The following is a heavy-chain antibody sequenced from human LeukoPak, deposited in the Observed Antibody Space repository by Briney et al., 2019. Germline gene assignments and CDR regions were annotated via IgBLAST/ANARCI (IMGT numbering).Heavy chain of an antibody. D-gene: IGHD1/OR15-1a*01. CDR3: TRDFAFQQFDY. Sequence: PGGSLRLSCSGSGFTFSNTWMTWVRQAPGKGPEWLANINQDGSTKNYVDAVEGRFTISRDNAKNSLYLQMNSLRAEDTAVYYCTRDFAFQQFDYWGQGTLVTVSS. V-gene: IGHV3-7*01. CDR1: GFTFSNTW. CDR2: INQDGSTK. J-gene: IGHJ4*02.